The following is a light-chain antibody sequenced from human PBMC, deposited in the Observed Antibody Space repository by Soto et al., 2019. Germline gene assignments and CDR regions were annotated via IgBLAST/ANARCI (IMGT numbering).Light chain of an antibody. CDR3: QQYGSSRT. CDR2: GAS. CDR1: QTVSNNY. J-gene: IGKJ1*01. V-gene: IGKV3-20*01. Sequence: DIVLTHSPGTLSLSPGERATLSCRASQTVSNNYLAWYQQKPGQAPRLFIYGASTRATGIPDRFSGSGSGTDFTLTISRLEPEDFAVYYCQQYGSSRTFGQGTKVDIK.